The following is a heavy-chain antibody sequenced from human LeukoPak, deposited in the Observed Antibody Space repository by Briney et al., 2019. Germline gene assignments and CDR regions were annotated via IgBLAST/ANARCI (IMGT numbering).Heavy chain of an antibody. V-gene: IGHV3-21*01. Sequence: MTGGSLSLSCTTSGLTFSNSDMTWVRQAPGKGLEWVSSITTTSSYIYYADSVRGRFTVSRDNARNSLYLQMDSLRHEDTAVYYCARSGCPGGSCYLRYSWLDLWGRGTLVTVSS. CDR1: GLTFSNSD. D-gene: IGHD2-15*01. CDR3: ARSGCPGGSCYLRYSWLDL. CDR2: ITTTSSYI. J-gene: IGHJ5*02.